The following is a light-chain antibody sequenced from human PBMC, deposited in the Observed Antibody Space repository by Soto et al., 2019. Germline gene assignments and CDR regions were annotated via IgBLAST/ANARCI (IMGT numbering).Light chain of an antibody. J-gene: IGLJ2*01. CDR1: SSDVGSYKL. V-gene: IGLV2-23*01. CDR2: EDN. Sequence: QSVLTQPASVSGSPGQSITISCTGTSSDVGSYKLVSWYQQHPGTAPKLMIYEDNKRPSGVSNRFSGSKSGNTASLTICGLQAEDEADYYCCSYAGSTTYLVFGGGTKLTVL. CDR3: CSYAGSTTYLV.